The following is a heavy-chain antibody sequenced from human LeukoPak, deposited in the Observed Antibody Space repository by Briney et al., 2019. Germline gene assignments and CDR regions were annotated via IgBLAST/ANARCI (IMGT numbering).Heavy chain of an antibody. D-gene: IGHD3-9*01. CDR2: IYHSGST. Sequence: SETLSLTCAVSGGPISSSNWWSWVRQPPGKGLEWIGEIYHSGSTNYNPSLKSRVTISVDKSKNQFSLKLSSVTAADTAVYYCARVRNDILTGYYLFDYWGQGTLVTVSS. V-gene: IGHV4-4*02. CDR1: GGPISSSNW. CDR3: ARVRNDILTGYYLFDY. J-gene: IGHJ4*02.